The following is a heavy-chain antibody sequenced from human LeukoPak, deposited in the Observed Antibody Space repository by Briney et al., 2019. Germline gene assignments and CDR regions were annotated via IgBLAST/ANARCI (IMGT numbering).Heavy chain of an antibody. Sequence: SETLSLTCTVSGGSISSYYWSWIQQPAGKGLEWIGRIYASGSTNYNPSLKSRVTMSVDTSKNQFSLKLSSVTAADTAVYYCAREGGPYRPLDYSGQGTLVTVSS. CDR1: GGSISSYY. J-gene: IGHJ4*02. CDR3: AREGGPYRPLDY. V-gene: IGHV4-4*07. CDR2: IYASGST.